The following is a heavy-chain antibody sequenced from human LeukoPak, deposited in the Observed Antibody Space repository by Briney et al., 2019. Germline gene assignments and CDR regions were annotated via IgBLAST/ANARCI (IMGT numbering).Heavy chain of an antibody. CDR2: VYYSGTT. Sequence: SETLSLTCSVSGGSISTYYWSWIRQTPGKGLEWIGYVYYSGTTNYNPSLKGRVTISSDTSKNQFSLNLRSVNVADTAIYYCARHGGSLGYFDSWGQGTLATVS. CDR1: GGSISTYY. V-gene: IGHV4-59*08. D-gene: IGHD1-26*01. J-gene: IGHJ4*02. CDR3: ARHGGSLGYFDS.